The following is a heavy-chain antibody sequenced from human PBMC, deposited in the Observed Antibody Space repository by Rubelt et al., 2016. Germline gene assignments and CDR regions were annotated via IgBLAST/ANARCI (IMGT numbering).Heavy chain of an antibody. CDR2: ISAYNGNT. J-gene: IGHJ4*02. CDR3: ARRRIAALTLDY. D-gene: IGHD6-6*01. Sequence: QVQLVQSGAEVKKPGASVKVSCKASGYTFTSYGISWVRQAPGQGLEWMGWISAYNGNTNFALKLQGRVTMTRDTSTSTVYMELSSLRSEDTAVYYCARRRIAALTLDYWGQGTLVTVSS. V-gene: IGHV1-18*01. CDR1: GYTFTSYG.